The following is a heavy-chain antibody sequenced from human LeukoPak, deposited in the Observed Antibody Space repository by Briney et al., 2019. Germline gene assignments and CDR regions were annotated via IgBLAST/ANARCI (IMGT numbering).Heavy chain of an antibody. CDR1: GYSFTAFY. CDR2: IHPRGGDT. V-gene: IGHV1-2*02. D-gene: IGHD3-10*01. Sequence: GASVKVSCKASGYSFTAFYIHWVRQAPGQGLEWMGWIHPRGGDTRYAQKFQGRVTMAGDTSISTVYMDLSSLGSDDTAVYYCARDGEYGTGSYYRGSFDYWGQGILVTVSS. CDR3: ARDGEYGTGSYYRGSFDY. J-gene: IGHJ4*02.